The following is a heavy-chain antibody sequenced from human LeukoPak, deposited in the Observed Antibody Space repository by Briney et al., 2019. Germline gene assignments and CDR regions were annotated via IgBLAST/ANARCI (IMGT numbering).Heavy chain of an antibody. CDR3: ARGRVVITSNYYYYMDA. CDR1: GGSISSYY. J-gene: IGHJ6*03. V-gene: IGHV4-59*01. Sequence: SETLSLTCTVSGGSISSYYWSWIRQPPGKGLEWIGYIYYSGSTNYNPSLKSRVTISVDTSKNQFSLKLSSVTAADTAVYYCARGRVVITSNYYYYMDAWGKGTTVTVSS. CDR2: IYYSGST. D-gene: IGHD3-22*01.